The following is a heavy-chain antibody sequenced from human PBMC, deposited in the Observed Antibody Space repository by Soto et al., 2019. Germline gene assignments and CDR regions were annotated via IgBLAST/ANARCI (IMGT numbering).Heavy chain of an antibody. CDR3: ARTHPYAI. Sequence: EVQLVESGGGLVQPGGSLRLSCAASGFTFSSYSMNWVRQAPGKGLEWVSYISSSSSTIYYADSVKGRFTISRDNAKKSLCLHMNSLRDEDTAVYYCARTHPYAIWGQGTMVTVSS. J-gene: IGHJ3*02. CDR1: GFTFSSYS. D-gene: IGHD2-21*01. V-gene: IGHV3-48*02. CDR2: ISSSSSTI.